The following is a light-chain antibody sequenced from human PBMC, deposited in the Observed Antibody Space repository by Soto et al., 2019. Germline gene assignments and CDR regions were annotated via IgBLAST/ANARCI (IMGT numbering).Light chain of an antibody. J-gene: IGLJ1*01. CDR2: DVT. CDR1: STDVSTSTF. CDR3: TSYRRGTLYV. Sequence: QSALTQPASVSGYPGQSITISCTGISTDVSTSTFVSWYQHHPGKAPRLILYDVTHLPSGISTRFAGSKSGDTATLTISGLQSADEADYFCTSYRRGTLYVFGSGTKVTVL. V-gene: IGLV2-14*03.